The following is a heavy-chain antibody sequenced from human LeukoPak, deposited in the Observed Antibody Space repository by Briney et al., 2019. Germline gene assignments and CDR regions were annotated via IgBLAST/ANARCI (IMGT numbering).Heavy chain of an antibody. CDR3: ARDGDTAMVSDAFDI. CDR1: GGTFSSYA. Sequence: SVKVSCKASGGTFSSYAISWVRQAPGQGLEWMGRIIPILSIANYAQKFQGRVTITADKSTSTAYMELSSLRSEDTAVYYCARDGDTAMVSDAFDIWGQGTMVTVSS. CDR2: IIPILSIA. D-gene: IGHD5-18*01. J-gene: IGHJ3*02. V-gene: IGHV1-69*04.